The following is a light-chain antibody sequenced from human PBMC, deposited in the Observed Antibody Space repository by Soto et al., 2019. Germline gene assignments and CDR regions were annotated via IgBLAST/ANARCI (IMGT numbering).Light chain of an antibody. V-gene: IGLV2-14*03. CDR2: DVS. J-gene: IGLJ1*01. Sequence: QSALTQPASVSGSPGQSITISCTGTSSDVGGYNYVSWYQQHPGKAPKFMIYDVSNRPSGVSNRFSGSKSGNTASLTISGLPAEDDADYYCCSYTTSNTSQIVFGTGTKLTVL. CDR3: CSYTTSNTSQIV. CDR1: SSDVGGYNY.